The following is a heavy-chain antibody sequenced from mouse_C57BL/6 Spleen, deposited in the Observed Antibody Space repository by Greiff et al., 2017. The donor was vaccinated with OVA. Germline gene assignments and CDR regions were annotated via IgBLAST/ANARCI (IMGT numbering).Heavy chain of an antibody. J-gene: IGHJ4*01. Sequence: VQLVESGPGLVQPSQSLSITCTVSGFSLTSYGVHWVRQSPGKGLEWLGVIWSGGSTDYNAAFISRLSISKDNSKSQVFFKMNSLQADDTAIDYCARGGRQGANYAMDYWGQGTSVTVSS. D-gene: IGHD3-1*01. V-gene: IGHV2-2*01. CDR1: GFSLTSYG. CDR2: IWSGGST. CDR3: ARGGRQGANYAMDY.